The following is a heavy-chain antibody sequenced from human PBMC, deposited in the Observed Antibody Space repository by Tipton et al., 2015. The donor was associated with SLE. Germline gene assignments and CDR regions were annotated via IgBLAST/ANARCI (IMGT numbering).Heavy chain of an antibody. CDR2: MYYSGST. CDR1: GGPISSSRYY. CDR3: ARRVTYYYGSNWFDP. V-gene: IGHV4-39*07. Sequence: TLSLTCTVSGGPISSSRYYWGWIRHPPGKGLEWIGSMYYSGSTYYNPSLKSRVTISVDTSKNQFSLKLCSVTAADTAVYYCARRVTYYYGSNWFDPWGQGILVTVSS. J-gene: IGHJ5*02. D-gene: IGHD3-10*01.